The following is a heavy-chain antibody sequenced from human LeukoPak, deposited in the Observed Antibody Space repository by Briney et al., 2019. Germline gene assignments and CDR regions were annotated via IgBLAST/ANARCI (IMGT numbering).Heavy chain of an antibody. Sequence: GGPLRLSCVASGFTFSNYYMHWVRQAPGKGLEWVAIISDDGERKFYADSVRGRITISRDKSKNTLFLQMNSLRADDTAVYFCAKDLSGHWCIDYWGQGTLVTVSS. V-gene: IGHV3-30*18. CDR2: ISDDGERK. J-gene: IGHJ4*02. D-gene: IGHD4/OR15-4a*01. CDR1: GFTFSNYY. CDR3: AKDLSGHWCIDY.